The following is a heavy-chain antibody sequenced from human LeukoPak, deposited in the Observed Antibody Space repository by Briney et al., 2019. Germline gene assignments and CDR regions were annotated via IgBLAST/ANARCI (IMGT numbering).Heavy chain of an antibody. CDR2: VSGGGDST. J-gene: IGHJ4*02. V-gene: IGHV3-23*01. Sequence: GGSLRLSCVASGFIFSDYAINWVRQAPGKGLEWVSVVSGGGDSTRYAESVKGRFITSRDNSKNIVYPHMNRLTVDDTAMYYCERGWFGKVGDFWGQGTLVTVSS. CDR1: GFIFSDYA. CDR3: ERGWFGKVGDF. D-gene: IGHD3-10*01.